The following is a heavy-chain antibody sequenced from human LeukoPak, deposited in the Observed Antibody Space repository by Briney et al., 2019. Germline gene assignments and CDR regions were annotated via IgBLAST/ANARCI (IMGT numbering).Heavy chain of an antibody. CDR3: ARQGYTASYYFLDF. CDR1: GDFIRSYW. Sequence: SETLSVTCDVPGDFIRSYWWGWVRQPAGKGLEWIGRIYATGSTKFNPSLKSRLTMSMDTSTNQFSLKLSLKLTSVTAADTAVYFCARQGYTASYYFLDFWSQGALVTVSP. J-gene: IGHJ4*02. CDR2: IYATGST. D-gene: IGHD1-26*01. V-gene: IGHV4-4*07.